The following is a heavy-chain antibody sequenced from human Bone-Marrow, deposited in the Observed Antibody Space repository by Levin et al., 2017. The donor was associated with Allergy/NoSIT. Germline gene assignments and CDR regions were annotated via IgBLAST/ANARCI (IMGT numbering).Heavy chain of an antibody. D-gene: IGHD1-26*01. CDR3: ARGSGQWELIMSNYYYYGMDV. J-gene: IGHJ6*02. Sequence: SVKVSCKASGGTFSSYAISWVRQAPGQGLEWMGRIIPILGIANYAQKFQGRVTITADKSTSTAYMELSSLRSEDTAVYYCARGSGQWELIMSNYYYYGMDVWGQGTTVTVSS. CDR2: IIPILGIA. V-gene: IGHV1-69*04. CDR1: GGTFSSYA.